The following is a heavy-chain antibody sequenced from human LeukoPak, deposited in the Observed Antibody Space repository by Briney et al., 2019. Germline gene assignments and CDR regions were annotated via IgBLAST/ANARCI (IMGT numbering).Heavy chain of an antibody. CDR2: IYSGGST. V-gene: IGHV3-53*04. D-gene: IGHD2-2*01. CDR1: GFTFSSNY. J-gene: IGHJ6*02. Sequence: GGSLRLSCAASGFTFSSNYMSWVRQAPGKGLEWVSVIYSGGSTYYADSVKGRFTISRHNSKNTLYLQMNSLRAEDTAVYYCAREHCSSTSCGGMDVWGQGTTVTVSS. CDR3: AREHCSSTSCGGMDV.